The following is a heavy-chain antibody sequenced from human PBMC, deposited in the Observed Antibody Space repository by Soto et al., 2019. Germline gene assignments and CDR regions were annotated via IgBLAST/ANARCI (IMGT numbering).Heavy chain of an antibody. CDR3: AKGLTGAPYYGMDV. Sequence: EVQLLESGGGLVQPGGSLRLSCAASGFTFSSYAMSWVRQAPGKGLEWVSAISGSGGNTYYADSVKGRFTISRDNSKNTLYLQMNSLRAEDTAVYYCAKGLTGAPYYGMDVWGQGTTGTVSS. D-gene: IGHD7-27*01. J-gene: IGHJ6*02. CDR1: GFTFSSYA. CDR2: ISGSGGNT. V-gene: IGHV3-23*01.